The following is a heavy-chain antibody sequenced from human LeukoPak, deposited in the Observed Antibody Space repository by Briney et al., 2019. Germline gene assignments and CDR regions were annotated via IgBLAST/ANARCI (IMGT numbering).Heavy chain of an antibody. CDR1: GLTFSSHW. J-gene: IGHJ4*02. Sequence: PGGSLRLPCAASGLTFSSHWMHWVRQAPGKGLVWVSRITNDGSSTTYADSVKGRFTISRDNAKNTLYLQMNGLRAEDTAVYYCSRSAYYDGSGNYYDYWGQGTLVTVSS. D-gene: IGHD3-22*01. CDR3: SRSAYYDGSGNYYDY. V-gene: IGHV3-74*01. CDR2: ITNDGSST.